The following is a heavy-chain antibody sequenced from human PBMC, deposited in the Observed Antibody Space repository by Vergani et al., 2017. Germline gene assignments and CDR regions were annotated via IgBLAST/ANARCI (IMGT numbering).Heavy chain of an antibody. V-gene: IGHV3-21*01. J-gene: IGHJ5*02. Sequence: EVQMVESGGGLVKPGGSLRLSCVASGFTFSHYSMNWVRQAPGKGLEWVSSISGNNDDVYYADSVKGRFTISRDNAKNSLYLDMSSLRAEDTGVYFCARDITASVKSPPHPDWFDPWGQGSLVTVSS. CDR2: ISGNNDDV. CDR1: GFTFSHYS. D-gene: IGHD4-17*01. CDR3: ARDITASVKSPPHPDWFDP.